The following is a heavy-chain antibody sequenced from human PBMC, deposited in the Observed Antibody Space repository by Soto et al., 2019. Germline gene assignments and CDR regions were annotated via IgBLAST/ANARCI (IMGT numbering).Heavy chain of an antibody. J-gene: IGHJ6*02. CDR2: IIPICGTA. V-gene: IGHV1-69*01. Sequence: QVQLVQSGAEVKKPGSSVTVSCKASGGTFSSYAISWVRQAPGQGLEWLGGIIPICGTANYAQKFQGRGTITADESTNKDYMALSSLRSEDTAVYYCARASVAEQRYCSSTSCYGMDVWGQGTTVTVSS. CDR3: ARASVAEQRYCSSTSCYGMDV. CDR1: GGTFSSYA. D-gene: IGHD2-2*01.